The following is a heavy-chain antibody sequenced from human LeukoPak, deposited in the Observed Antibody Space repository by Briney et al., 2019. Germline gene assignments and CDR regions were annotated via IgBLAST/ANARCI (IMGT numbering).Heavy chain of an antibody. CDR2: ISSSVGST. CDR3: AKNPNRSGWYQDF. Sequence: GGSQSLSCVASGFTFSSYYMTWVRQTPEKGLEWVAAISSSVGSTYYADSVKGRFTISRDNSKNTLYLQMNNLGADDTAVYYCAKNPNRSGWYQDFWGQGTLVIVSS. V-gene: IGHV3-23*01. CDR1: GFTFSSYY. D-gene: IGHD6-19*01. J-gene: IGHJ4*02.